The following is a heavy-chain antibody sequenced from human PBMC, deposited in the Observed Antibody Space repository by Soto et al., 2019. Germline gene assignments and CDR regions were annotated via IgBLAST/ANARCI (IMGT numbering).Heavy chain of an antibody. CDR2: ISSGSKTI. J-gene: IGHJ4*02. V-gene: IGHV3-48*02. Sequence: GSLRLSCAASGLTVSGYSVNWVRQAPGKGLEWVSYISSGSKTIYYADSVKGRFTVSRDNAKNSQYLQMNSLRDEDTAVYYCAREDILGVRSFDYWGRGTLVTVSS. CDR3: AREDILGVRSFDY. CDR1: GLTVSGYS. D-gene: IGHD3-9*01.